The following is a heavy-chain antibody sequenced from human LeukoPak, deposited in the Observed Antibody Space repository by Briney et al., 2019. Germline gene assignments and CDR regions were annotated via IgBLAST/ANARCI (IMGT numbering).Heavy chain of an antibody. V-gene: IGHV3-30*07. Sequence: GGSLRLSCAASGFTFSSYAMHWVRQAPGEGLEWVAVISYDGSNKYYADSVKGRFTISRDNSKNTLYLQMNSLRAEDTAVYYCASWVFFDYWGQGTLVTVSS. CDR1: GFTFSSYA. D-gene: IGHD7-27*01. CDR3: ASWVFFDY. J-gene: IGHJ4*02. CDR2: ISYDGSNK.